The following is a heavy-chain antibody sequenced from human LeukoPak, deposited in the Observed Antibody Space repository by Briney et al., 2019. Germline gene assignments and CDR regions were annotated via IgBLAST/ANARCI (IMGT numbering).Heavy chain of an antibody. V-gene: IGHV3-48*04. CDR1: GFTFSSYS. J-gene: IGHJ6*03. Sequence: PGGSLRPSCAASGFTFSSYSMNWVRQAPGKGLEWVSYISSSSSTIYYADSVKGRFTISRDNAKNSLYLQMNSLRAEDTAVYYCARVGYRGYCSSTSCHRYYYYYYYMDVWGKGTTVTVSS. D-gene: IGHD2-2*01. CDR3: ARVGYRGYCSSTSCHRYYYYYYYMDV. CDR2: ISSSSSTI.